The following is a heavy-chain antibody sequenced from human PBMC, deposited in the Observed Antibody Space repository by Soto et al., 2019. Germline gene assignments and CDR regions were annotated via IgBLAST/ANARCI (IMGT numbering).Heavy chain of an antibody. CDR3: AREDIVLVPATTYYYGLDV. V-gene: IGHV4-30-4*01. Sequence: QVQLQESGPGLVKPSQTLSLTCTVSGGSISRGDYYWNWIRQPPGKGLEWIGHIYHSGRTYYNPALESRVVISVDTAENQFSLKLRSVTAADTAVYYCAREDIVLVPATTYYYGLDVWGQGTTVTVSS. CDR2: IYHSGRT. J-gene: IGHJ6*02. CDR1: GGSISRGDYY. D-gene: IGHD2-2*01.